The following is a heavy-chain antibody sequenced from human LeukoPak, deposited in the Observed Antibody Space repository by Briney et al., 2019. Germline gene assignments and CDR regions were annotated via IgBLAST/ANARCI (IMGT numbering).Heavy chain of an antibody. V-gene: IGHV3-21*01. J-gene: IGHJ4*02. D-gene: IGHD4-17*01. CDR3: AREPSVDTVTVDF. CDR2: ISSSSSYI. CDR1: GFTFRSYS. Sequence: GGSLRLSCAASGFTFRSYSMNWVRQAPGKGLEWVSSISSSSSYIYYADSVKGRFTIPRDNAKNSLYLQMNSLRAEDTAVYYCAREPSVDTVTVDFWGQGTLVTVSS.